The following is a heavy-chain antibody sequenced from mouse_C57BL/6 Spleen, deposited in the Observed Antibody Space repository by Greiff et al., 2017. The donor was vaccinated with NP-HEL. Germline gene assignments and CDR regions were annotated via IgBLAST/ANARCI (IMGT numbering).Heavy chain of an antibody. V-gene: IGHV5-4*01. D-gene: IGHD1-1*01. CDR2: ISDGGSYT. Sequence: EVQRVESGGGLVKPGGSLKLSCAASGFTFSSYAMSWVRQTPEKRLEWVATISDGGSYTYYPDNVKGRFTISRDNAKNNLYLQMSHLKSEDTAMYYCARETTVVPFDYWGQGTTLTVSS. J-gene: IGHJ2*01. CDR3: ARETTVVPFDY. CDR1: GFTFSSYA.